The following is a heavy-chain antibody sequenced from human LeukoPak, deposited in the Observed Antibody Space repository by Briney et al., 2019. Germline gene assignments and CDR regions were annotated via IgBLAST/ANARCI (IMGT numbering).Heavy chain of an antibody. D-gene: IGHD3/OR15-3a*01. CDR1: GYRFNTYW. CDR2: IYPADSDT. Sequence: GESLKISCKGSGYRFNTYWIAWVRQLPGKGLEWMGIIYPADSDTRYSSSFQGQVTMSVDKSISTAYLHWSSLKASDTALYFCVRQPTLASPLDFWGQGTLVTVSS. CDR3: VRQPTLASPLDF. V-gene: IGHV5-51*01. J-gene: IGHJ4*02.